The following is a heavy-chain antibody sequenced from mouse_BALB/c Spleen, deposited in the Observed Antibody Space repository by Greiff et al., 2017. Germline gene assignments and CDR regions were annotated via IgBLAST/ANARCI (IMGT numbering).Heavy chain of an antibody. Sequence: VKRVESGAELMKPGASVKISCKATGYTFRSYWIAWVKQRPGHGLEWIGEILPGSGSTNYNEKFKGKATFTADTPSNTAYMQLSSLTSEDSAVYYCARDGKYYGSSHSAVDYWGQGTSVTVSS. CDR2: ILPGSGST. CDR3: ARDGKYYGSSHSAVDY. V-gene: IGHV1-9*01. J-gene: IGHJ4*01. CDR1: GYTFRSYW. D-gene: IGHD1-1*01.